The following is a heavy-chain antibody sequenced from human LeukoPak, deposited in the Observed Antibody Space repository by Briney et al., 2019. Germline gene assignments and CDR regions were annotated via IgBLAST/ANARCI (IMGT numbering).Heavy chain of an antibody. CDR2: IYSGGST. J-gene: IGHJ4*02. Sequence: TGGSLRLSCAASGFTVSSNYMSWVRQAPGKGLEWVSVIYSGGSTYYADSVKGRFTPSRDNSKNTLYLQMNNLRAEDTAVYYCARDTRLYSGSGSYFLDYWGQGTLVTVSS. CDR3: ARDTRLYSGSGSYFLDY. V-gene: IGHV3-53*01. CDR1: GFTVSSNY. D-gene: IGHD3-10*01.